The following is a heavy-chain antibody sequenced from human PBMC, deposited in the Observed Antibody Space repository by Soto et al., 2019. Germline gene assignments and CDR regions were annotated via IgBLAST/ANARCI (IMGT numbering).Heavy chain of an antibody. CDR1: GGTFSSYA. CDR2: IIPIFGTA. V-gene: IGHV1-69*13. CDR3: ARGSFTIFGVVILSY. D-gene: IGHD3-3*01. J-gene: IGHJ4*02. Sequence: GASVKVSCKASGGTFSSYAISWVRQAPGQGLEWMGGIIPIFGTANYAQKFQGRVTVTADESTSTAYMELSSLRSEDTAVYYCARGSFTIFGVVILSYWGQGTLVTVSS.